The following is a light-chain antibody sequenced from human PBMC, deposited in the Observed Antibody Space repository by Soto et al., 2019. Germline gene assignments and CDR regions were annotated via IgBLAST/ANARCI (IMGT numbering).Light chain of an antibody. Sequence: SQRVFNXHIXXYXXKXGXXXRXXXFGASFRATGIPDRFSGSGYGTDFTLTISRLEPEDFAVYYCQQYGSSPTTFGQGNKVDIK. CDR2: GAS. CDR1: QRVFNXH. CDR3: QQYGSSPTT. J-gene: IGKJ1*01. V-gene: IGKV3-20*01.